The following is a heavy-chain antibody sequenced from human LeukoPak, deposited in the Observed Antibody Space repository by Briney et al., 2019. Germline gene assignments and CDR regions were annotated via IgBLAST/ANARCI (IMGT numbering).Heavy chain of an antibody. J-gene: IGHJ4*02. CDR1: GYTFTVYY. CDR2: INPNSGGI. D-gene: IGHD5-12*01. CDR3: ASADSGYGDDY. Sequence: ASVNVSFKASGYTFTVYYMHWVRQAPGQGLEWMGRINPNSGGINYAQKFQGRVTMTRDTSISTAYMELSRLRSDDTAVYYCASADSGYGDDYWGQGTLVTVSS. V-gene: IGHV1-2*06.